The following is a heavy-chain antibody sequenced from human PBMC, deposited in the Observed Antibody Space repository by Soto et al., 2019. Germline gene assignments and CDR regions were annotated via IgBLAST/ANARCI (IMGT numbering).Heavy chain of an antibody. V-gene: IGHV3-11*06. CDR2: ISSSSRYT. CDR1: GFTFSDYY. D-gene: IGHD6-13*01. J-gene: IGHJ5*02. Sequence: QVQLVESGGGLVKAGGSLRLSCAASGFTFSDYYMSWIRQAPGKGLDWVSYISSSSRYTNYADTVKGRFTISRDNAMNALYRQMNSLRAEDTAVYYCAREGQYSSSWYRGNNWFDPWGQGTLVTVSS. CDR3: AREGQYSSSWYRGNNWFDP.